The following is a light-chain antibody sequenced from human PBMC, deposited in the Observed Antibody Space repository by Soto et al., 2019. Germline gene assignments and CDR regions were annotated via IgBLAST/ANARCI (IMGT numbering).Light chain of an antibody. CDR1: QNINSD. J-gene: IGKJ5*01. Sequence: EIVMTQSPATLSVSPGESATLSCRASQNINSDLAWYVQKPGQATRRVIYGASTWGTDVPPRFTGSGSGPEFTLTVSGLQSDDFPVYYCQQYNSWPITFGQGTRL. CDR3: QQYNSWPIT. V-gene: IGKV3D-15*01. CDR2: GAS.